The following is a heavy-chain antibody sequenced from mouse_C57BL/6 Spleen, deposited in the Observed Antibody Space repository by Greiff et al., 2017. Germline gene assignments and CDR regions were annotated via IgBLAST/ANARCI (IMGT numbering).Heavy chain of an antibody. CDR2: INPNNGGT. CDR1: GYTFTDYY. CDR3: ARGGDSNYWAWFAY. J-gene: IGHJ3*01. V-gene: IGHV1-26*01. Sequence: VQLQQSGPELVKPGASVKISCKASGYTFTDYYMNWVKQSHGKSLEWIGDINPNNGGTSYNQKFKGKATLTVDKSSSTAYMELRSLTSEDSAVYYCARGGDSNYWAWFAYWGQGTLVTVSA. D-gene: IGHD2-5*01.